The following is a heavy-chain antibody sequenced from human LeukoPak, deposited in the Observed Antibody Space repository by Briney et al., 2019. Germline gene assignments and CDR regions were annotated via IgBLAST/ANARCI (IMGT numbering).Heavy chain of an antibody. D-gene: IGHD3-10*01. CDR3: ARSYGSGSYYNSYFDY. CDR1: GFTFSSYD. CDR2: IGTAGDT. Sequence: GGSLGLSCAASGFTFSSYDMHWVRQATGKGLEWVSAIGTAGDTYYPGSVKGRFTISRENAKNSLYLQMNSLRAGDTAVYYCARSYGSGSYYNSYFDYWGQGTLVTVSS. J-gene: IGHJ4*02. V-gene: IGHV3-13*04.